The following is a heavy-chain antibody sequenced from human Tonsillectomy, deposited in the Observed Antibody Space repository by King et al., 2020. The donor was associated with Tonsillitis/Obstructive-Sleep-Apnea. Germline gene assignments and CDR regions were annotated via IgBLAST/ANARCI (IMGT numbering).Heavy chain of an antibody. CDR2: ISSSGST. J-gene: IGHJ4*02. CDR1: GGSISGYY. Sequence: QLQESGPGLVKPSETLSLTCTVSGGSISGYYWSWIRQPPGKGLEWIGYISSSGSTNYSPSLRSRVTISLDTSKNQFSLRLSSGTTADTAVYYCARSKGSGSYFDSWGLGTLVTVSS. D-gene: IGHD3-10*01. CDR3: ARSKGSGSYFDS. V-gene: IGHV4-59*01.